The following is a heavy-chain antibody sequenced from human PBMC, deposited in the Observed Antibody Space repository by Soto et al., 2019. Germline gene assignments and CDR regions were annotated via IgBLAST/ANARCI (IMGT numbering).Heavy chain of an antibody. J-gene: IGHJ6*02. CDR3: ARVNGYYYYGMDV. CDR2: MYSSENT. Sequence: SETLSLTCSVSGGFVSSSSYSWGWIRQSPGKGLEWIGTMYSSENTYYNPSLLSRVTISVDTSKNEFSLRLSSVTAADTAVYYCARVNGYYYYGMDVWGQGTTVTVSS. CDR1: GGFVSSSSYS. V-gene: IGHV4-39*01. D-gene: IGHD3-22*01.